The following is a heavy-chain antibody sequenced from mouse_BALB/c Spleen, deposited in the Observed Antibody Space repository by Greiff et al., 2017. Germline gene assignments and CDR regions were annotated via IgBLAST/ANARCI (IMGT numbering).Heavy chain of an antibody. J-gene: IGHJ2*01. D-gene: IGHD1-3*01. CDR2: ISSGGST. CDR1: GFTFSSYA. Sequence: EVHLMESGGGLVKPGGSLKLSCAASGFTFSSYAMSWVRQTPEKRLEWVASISSGGSTYYPDSVKGRFTISRDNARNILYLQMSSLRSEDTAMYYCARRGDITGYFDYWGQGTTLTVSS. CDR3: ARRGDITGYFDY. V-gene: IGHV5-6-5*01.